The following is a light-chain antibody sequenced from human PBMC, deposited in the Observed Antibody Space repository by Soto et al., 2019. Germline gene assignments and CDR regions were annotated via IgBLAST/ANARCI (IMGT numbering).Light chain of an antibody. J-gene: IGKJ4*02. CDR2: KAS. CDR3: QQYNSYFLT. V-gene: IGKV1-5*03. Sequence: DIQMTQSPSTLSASVGDRVTITCRASQSISSWLAWYQQKPGKAPKLLIYKASSLERWVPSRFSGIGSGTEFTLTISSLQPDDLANYYCQQYNSYFLTCGGGTKVEIK. CDR1: QSISSW.